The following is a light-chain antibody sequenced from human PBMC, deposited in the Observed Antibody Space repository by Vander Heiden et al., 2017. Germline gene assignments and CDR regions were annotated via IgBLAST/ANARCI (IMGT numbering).Light chain of an antibody. CDR3: GAWDSSLSVVL. CDR1: SSNIGYNS. V-gene: IGLV1-51*01. J-gene: IGLJ3*02. Sequence: QPALTQPPSVSAAPGQRVTSSCSGGSSNIGYNSVSWYQQHPGTPPKFLIYDNNKRPSGIPDRFSGSKSGTSAALDITGLQTGDEAGYYCGAWDSSLSVVLFGGGTKLTVL. CDR2: DNN.